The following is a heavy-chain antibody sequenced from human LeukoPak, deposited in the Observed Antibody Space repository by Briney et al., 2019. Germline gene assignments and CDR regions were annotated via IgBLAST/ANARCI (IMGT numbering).Heavy chain of an antibody. CDR2: IYYSGST. Sequence: SETLSLTCTVSGGSISSGGYYWSWIRQHPGKGLEWIGYIYYSGSTYYNPSLQSRLTISVDTSKNQFSLKLSSVTAADTAVYYCARGGRGYSSGWYRNYFDYWGQGTLVTVSS. J-gene: IGHJ4*02. V-gene: IGHV4-31*03. CDR3: ARGGRGYSSGWYRNYFDY. D-gene: IGHD6-13*01. CDR1: GGSISSGGYY.